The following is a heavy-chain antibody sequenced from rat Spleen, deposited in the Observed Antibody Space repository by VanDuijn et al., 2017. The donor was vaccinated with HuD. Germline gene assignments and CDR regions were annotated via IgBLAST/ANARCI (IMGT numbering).Heavy chain of an antibody. CDR3: TRDRILRSTGFDY. J-gene: IGHJ2*01. CDR1: GFIFSDYH. CDR2: INYDGSSI. V-gene: IGHV5-20*01. Sequence: EVQLVESGGGLVQPGRSLKISCAASGFIFSDYHLAWVRQAPTKGLEWVESINYDGSSIYYRDSVKGRFTVSRDNAKSSLYLQMDSLRSEDSATYYCTRDRILRSTGFDYWGQGVMVTVSS. D-gene: IGHD1-6*01.